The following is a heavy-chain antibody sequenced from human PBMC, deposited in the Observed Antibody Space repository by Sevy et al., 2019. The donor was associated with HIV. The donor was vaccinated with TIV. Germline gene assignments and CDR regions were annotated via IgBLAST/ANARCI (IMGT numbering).Heavy chain of an antibody. CDR2: IKSKTDGGTT. D-gene: IGHD3-22*01. J-gene: IGHJ4*02. CDR1: GFTFSNAW. Sequence: GGSLRLSCAASGFTFSNAWMSWVRQAPGKGLEWVGRIKSKTDGGTTDNAAPVKGRFTISRDDSKNTLYLQMNSLKTEDTAVYYCTTDFKTYYYDSSGGMGFDYWGQGTLVTVSS. V-gene: IGHV3-15*01. CDR3: TTDFKTYYYDSSGGMGFDY.